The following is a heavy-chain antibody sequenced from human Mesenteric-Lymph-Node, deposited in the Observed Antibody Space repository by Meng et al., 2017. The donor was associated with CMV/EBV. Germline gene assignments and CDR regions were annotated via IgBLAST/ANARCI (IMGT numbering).Heavy chain of an antibody. Sequence: EGHVVGSGGGLVHPGGSLRLSCAASGFNVRDKYMSWVRQAPGKGLEWVCIIYRGDNTYYIDSVKDRFTVSRDNSKNTMYLQMNSLRVEDTAVYYCTGDSVSNPNLDYWGQGTLVTVSS. D-gene: IGHD3-10*01. CDR3: TGDSVSNPNLDY. CDR1: GFNVRDKY. V-gene: IGHV3-66*01. J-gene: IGHJ4*02. CDR2: IYRGDNT.